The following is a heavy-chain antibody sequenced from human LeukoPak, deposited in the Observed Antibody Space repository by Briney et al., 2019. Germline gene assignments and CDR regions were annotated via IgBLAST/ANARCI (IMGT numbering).Heavy chain of an antibody. Sequence: SETLSLTCTVSGYSISSGYYWGWIRQPPGKGLEWIGSIYHSGSTYYNPSLKSRVTMSVDTSKNQFSLKLSSVTAADTGVYYCARSTIFGVVMAHFDYWGQGTLVTVSS. CDR2: IYHSGST. D-gene: IGHD3-3*01. CDR1: GYSISSGYY. J-gene: IGHJ4*02. CDR3: ARSTIFGVVMAHFDY. V-gene: IGHV4-38-2*02.